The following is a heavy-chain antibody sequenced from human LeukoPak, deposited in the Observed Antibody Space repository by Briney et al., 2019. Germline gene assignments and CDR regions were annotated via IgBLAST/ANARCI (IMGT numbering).Heavy chain of an antibody. V-gene: IGHV1-18*01. D-gene: IGHD6-13*01. CDR1: GYTFTSYG. CDR3: AQALGYSSSQ. CDR2: ISAYNGNT. Sequence: ASVKVSCKASGYTFTSYGISWVRQAPGQGLEWMGWISAYNGNTNYAQKLQGRVTMTEDTSTDTAYMELSSLRSEDTAVYYCAQALGYSSSQWGQGTLVTVSS. J-gene: IGHJ1*01.